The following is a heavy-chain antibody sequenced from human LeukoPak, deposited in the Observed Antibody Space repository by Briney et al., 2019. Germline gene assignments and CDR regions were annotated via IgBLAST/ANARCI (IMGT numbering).Heavy chain of an antibody. D-gene: IGHD2-15*01. Sequence: PSETLSLTCAVSGGSISSGGYSWSWIRQPPGKGLEWIGYIYHSGSTYYNPSLKSRVTISVDRSKNQFSLKLSSVTAADTAVYYCARVWVVGSQQYFQHWGQGTLVTVSS. CDR1: GGSISSGGYS. J-gene: IGHJ1*01. CDR3: ARVWVVGSQQYFQH. V-gene: IGHV4-30-2*01. CDR2: IYHSGST.